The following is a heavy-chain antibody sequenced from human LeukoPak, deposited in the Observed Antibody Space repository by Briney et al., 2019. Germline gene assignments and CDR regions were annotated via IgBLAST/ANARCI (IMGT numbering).Heavy chain of an antibody. CDR1: GFTFSSYE. CDR2: ISSSGSTI. CDR3: AELGITMIGGV. V-gene: IGHV3-48*03. Sequence: GGSLRLSCAASGFTFSSYEMNWVRQAPGKGLEWVSYISSSGSTIYYADSVKGRFTISRDNAKVSLYLQMNSLRAEDTAVYYCAELGITMIGGVWGKGTTVTISS. D-gene: IGHD3-10*02. J-gene: IGHJ6*04.